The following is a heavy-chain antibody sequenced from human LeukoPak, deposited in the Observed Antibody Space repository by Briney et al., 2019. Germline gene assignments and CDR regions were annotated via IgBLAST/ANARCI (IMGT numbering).Heavy chain of an antibody. CDR2: IYYSGST. V-gene: IGHV4-39*01. D-gene: IGHD6-13*01. CDR3: ARLVSAAAGTRVY. J-gene: IGHJ4*02. CDR1: GGSISSSSYN. Sequence: PSETLSLTCTVSGGSISSSSYNWGGIRQPPGKGLEWIGSIYYSGSTYYNPSLKSRVTISVDTSKNQFSLKLSSVTAADTAVYYCARLVSAAAGTRVYWGQGTLVTVSS.